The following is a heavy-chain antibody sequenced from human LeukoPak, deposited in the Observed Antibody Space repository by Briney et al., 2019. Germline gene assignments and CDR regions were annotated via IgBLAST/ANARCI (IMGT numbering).Heavy chain of an antibody. CDR3: ARSRAFNSGAFDP. CDR1: GVSVSSGSYY. D-gene: IGHD1-26*01. J-gene: IGHJ5*02. V-gene: IGHV4-61*01. Sequence: SETLSLTCTVSGVSVSSGSYYWSWIRQPPGKGVEWIAHIYNGVNTNYNPSLKSRVTISVDTSKNQFSLRLNSVTAADTAVYYCARSRAFNSGAFDPWGQGSLVTVSS. CDR2: IYNGVNT.